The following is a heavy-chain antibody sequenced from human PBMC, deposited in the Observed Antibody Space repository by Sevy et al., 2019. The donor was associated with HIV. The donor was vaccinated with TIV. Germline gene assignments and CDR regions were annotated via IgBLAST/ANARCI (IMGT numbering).Heavy chain of an antibody. CDR3: AKDRTSGGSCDAFDI. CDR1: GFTFSSYA. J-gene: IGHJ3*02. Sequence: GGSLRLSFAASGFTFSSYAMSWVRQAPGKGLEWVSAISGSGGSTYYADSVKGRFTISRDNSKNTRYLQMNSLRAEDTAVYYCAKDRTSGGSCDAFDIWGQGTMVTVSS. D-gene: IGHD2-15*01. V-gene: IGHV3-23*01. CDR2: ISGSGGST.